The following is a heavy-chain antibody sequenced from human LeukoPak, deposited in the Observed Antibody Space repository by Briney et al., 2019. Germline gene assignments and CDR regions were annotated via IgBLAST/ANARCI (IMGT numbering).Heavy chain of an antibody. CDR1: GGSISSHY. V-gene: IGHV4-59*11. CDR2: ILYSGNT. Sequence: SETLSLTCTVSGGSISSHYWTWIRQPPGKGLEWIGNILYSGNTHYNPSLKSRVTISGDTSKNQFSLKLSSVTAADTAVYYCARIPPSNGYYYYYMDVWGKGTTVTISS. J-gene: IGHJ6*03. D-gene: IGHD2-21*01. CDR3: ARIPPSNGYYYYYMDV.